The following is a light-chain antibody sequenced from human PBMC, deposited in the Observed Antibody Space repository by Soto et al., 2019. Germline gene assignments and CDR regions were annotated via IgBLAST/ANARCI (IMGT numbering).Light chain of an antibody. CDR2: GAS. V-gene: IGKV3-20*01. CDR1: QSVIGNY. J-gene: IGKJ1*01. CDR3: QIYNTSPWT. Sequence: IVLTQSPGTLTWSAGGTATLSCRASQSVIGNYLAWYQQKPGQAPRLLFYGASTRAAGSPARFSGSGSGTDFTLTISRLEPEDFAFYYCQIYNTSPWTFGQGTKVDIK.